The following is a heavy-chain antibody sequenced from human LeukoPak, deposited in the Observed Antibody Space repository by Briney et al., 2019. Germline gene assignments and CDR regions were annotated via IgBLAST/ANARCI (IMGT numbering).Heavy chain of an antibody. J-gene: IGHJ5*02. CDR2: INPNSGGT. CDR3: ARVVVDSSGVKSDP. D-gene: IGHD3-22*01. CDR1: GYTFTGYY. Sequence: GASVKVSCKASGYTFTGYYMHWVRQAPGQGLEWMGRINPNSGGTNYAQKFQGRVTMTRDTSISTAYMELSRLRSDDTAVYYCARVVVDSSGVKSDPWGQGTLVTVSS. V-gene: IGHV1-2*06.